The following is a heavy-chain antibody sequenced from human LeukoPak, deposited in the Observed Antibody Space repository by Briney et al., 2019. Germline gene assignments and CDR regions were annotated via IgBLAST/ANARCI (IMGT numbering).Heavy chain of an antibody. V-gene: IGHV3-7*01. CDR1: GFTFSHFW. CDR3: ARDREGWELPTHTLGY. CDR2: IKKTGSET. J-gene: IGHJ4*02. Sequence: GGSLRLSCAASGFTFSHFWMSWVRQAPGKGLEWVAYIKKTGSETYYVDSVKGRFTISRDNAKNSLYLQTNSLRAEDTAVYYCARDREGWELPTHTLGYWGQGTLVTVSS. D-gene: IGHD1-26*01.